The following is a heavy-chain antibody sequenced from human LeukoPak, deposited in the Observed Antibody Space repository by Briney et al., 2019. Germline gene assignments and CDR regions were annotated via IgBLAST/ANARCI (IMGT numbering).Heavy chain of an antibody. CDR3: ARVIYGSGSYIYYGMDV. CDR2: INAGNGNT. J-gene: IGHJ6*02. V-gene: IGHV1-3*01. Sequence: ASVKVSCKASGYTFTSYAMHWVRQAPGQRLEWMGWINAGNGNTRYSQKFQGRVTITRDTSASTAYMELSSLRSEDTAVYYCARVIYGSGSYIYYGMDVWGQGTTVTVSS. CDR1: GYTFTSYA. D-gene: IGHD3-10*01.